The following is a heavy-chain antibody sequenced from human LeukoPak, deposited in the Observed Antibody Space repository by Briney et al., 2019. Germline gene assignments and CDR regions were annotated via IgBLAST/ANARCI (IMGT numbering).Heavy chain of an antibody. CDR2: TYYRSKWYN. V-gene: IGHV6-1*01. Sequence: SQTLSLTCTVSGDSVSTNSAAWNWIRQSPSRGLEWLGRTYYRSKWYNDYAVSVKSRITINPDTSKNQFSLQLNSVTPEDTAVYYCARDKGGSGYDHLDSWGQGTLVTVSS. J-gene: IGHJ4*02. CDR1: GDSVSTNSAA. CDR3: ARDKGGSGYDHLDS. D-gene: IGHD5-12*01.